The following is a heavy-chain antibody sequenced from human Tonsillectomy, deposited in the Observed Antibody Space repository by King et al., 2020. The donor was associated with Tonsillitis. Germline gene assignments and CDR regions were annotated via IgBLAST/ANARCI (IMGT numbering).Heavy chain of an antibody. CDR1: GYSFTSYW. CDR2: IYPGDSDT. Sequence: EVQVVQSGAEVKKPGESLKISCKGSGYSFTSYWLGWVRQMPGKCLEWMGVIYPGDSDTRYSPSFQGQVASPADRSISTAYVQWSSLKASDTAMYYCARLKLDTYGELDAFDIWGQGTMVTVSS. V-gene: IGHV5-51*01. J-gene: IGHJ3*02. CDR3: ARLKLDTYGELDAFDI. D-gene: IGHD5-18*01.